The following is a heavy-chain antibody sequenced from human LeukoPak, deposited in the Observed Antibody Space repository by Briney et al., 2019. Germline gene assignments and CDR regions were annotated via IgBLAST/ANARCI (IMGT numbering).Heavy chain of an antibody. J-gene: IGHJ6*02. CDR2: ISYDGSNK. CDR3: AKDRVDIVATINYYGMDV. CDR1: GFTFSSYS. D-gene: IGHD5-12*01. Sequence: PGRSLRLSCAASGFTFSSYSMHWVRQAPGKGLEWVAVISYDGSNKYYADSVKGRFTISRDNSKNTLYLQMNSLRAEDTAVYYCAKDRVDIVATINYYGMDVWGQGTTVTVSS. V-gene: IGHV3-30*18.